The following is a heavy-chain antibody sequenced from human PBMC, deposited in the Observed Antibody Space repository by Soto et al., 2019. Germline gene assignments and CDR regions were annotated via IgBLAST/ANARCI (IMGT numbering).Heavy chain of an antibody. CDR1: GGSISSGAYY. D-gene: IGHD3-10*01. V-gene: IGHV4-31*03. Sequence: SETLSVXCTFSGGSISSGAYYWSGLAQCPGKGLEWIGYIYYGGSTCYNPALKSRVTISVDTAKNQFSLKLSSVTGADKAVYYCARDVGRRRYYGMDVWGQGTTVTGSS. CDR2: IYYGGST. CDR3: ARDVGRRRYYGMDV. J-gene: IGHJ6*02.